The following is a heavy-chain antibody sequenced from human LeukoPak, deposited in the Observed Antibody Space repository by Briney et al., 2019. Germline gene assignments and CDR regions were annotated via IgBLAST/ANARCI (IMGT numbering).Heavy chain of an antibody. Sequence: SDTLSLTCAVSGYSISSSNWWGWIRQHPGKGLEWIGYISYSGTTYYNPSLKSRITISLDTSKNQFSLQLNSVTGADTAVYFCARELAGYGSGNYYNYFDYWGRGTLVTVSS. CDR2: ISYSGTT. D-gene: IGHD3-10*01. CDR1: GYSISSSNW. J-gene: IGHJ4*02. V-gene: IGHV4-28*03. CDR3: ARELAGYGSGNYYNYFDY.